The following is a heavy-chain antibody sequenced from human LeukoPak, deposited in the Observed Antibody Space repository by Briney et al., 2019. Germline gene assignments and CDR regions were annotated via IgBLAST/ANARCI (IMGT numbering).Heavy chain of an antibody. CDR3: ARGPWGPDSYGYAATYCGGDCSAP. CDR1: GYTFTGYY. Sequence: ASVKVSCKASGYTFTGYYMHWVRQAPGQGLEWMGWINPNSGGTNYAQKFQGRVTMTRDTSISTAYMELSRLGSDDTAVYYCARGPWGPDSYGYAATYCGGDCSAPWGQGTLVTVSS. D-gene: IGHD2-21*02. CDR2: INPNSGGT. J-gene: IGHJ5*02. V-gene: IGHV1-2*02.